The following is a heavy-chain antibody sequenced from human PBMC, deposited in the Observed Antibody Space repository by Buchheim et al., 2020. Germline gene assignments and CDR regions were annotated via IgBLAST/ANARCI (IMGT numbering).Heavy chain of an antibody. CDR3: ARGSRLAETQYYDFWSGYYNLNYYYYGMDV. CDR1: GYTFTSYD. D-gene: IGHD3-3*01. Sequence: QVQLVQSGAEVKKPGASVKVSCKASGYTFTSYDINWVRQATGQGLEWMGWMNPNSGNTGYAQKFQGRVTMTRNTSISTAYMELSSLRSEDTAVYYCARGSRLAETQYYDFWSGYYNLNYYYYGMDVWGQGTT. J-gene: IGHJ6*02. V-gene: IGHV1-8*01. CDR2: MNPNSGNT.